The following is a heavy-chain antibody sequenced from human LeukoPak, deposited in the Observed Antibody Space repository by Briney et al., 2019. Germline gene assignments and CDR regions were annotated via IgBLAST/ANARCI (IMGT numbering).Heavy chain of an antibody. CDR2: IYSTGST. Sequence: PSETLSLTCTVSGGSISSYYWSWIRQPAGKGLEWIGRIYSTGSTNYNPSLKSRVTMSVDTSNYQFSLKLSSMTAADTAVYYCARVGSGSSFDYWGQGTLVTVSS. CDR1: GGSISSYY. V-gene: IGHV4-4*07. J-gene: IGHJ4*02. D-gene: IGHD3-10*01. CDR3: ARVGSGSSFDY.